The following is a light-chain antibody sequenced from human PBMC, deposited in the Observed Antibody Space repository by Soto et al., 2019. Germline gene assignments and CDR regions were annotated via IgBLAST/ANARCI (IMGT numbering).Light chain of an antibody. Sequence: EIVLTQSPATLSLSPGERATLSCRASQSVSSYLAWYQQKPGQAPRLLIYDASNRATGIPARFSGSGSVTDFTLTMSSLEPDDFAVYYCQQRSNWPPYTFGQGTKLEIK. CDR1: QSVSSY. V-gene: IGKV3-11*01. J-gene: IGKJ2*01. CDR3: QQRSNWPPYT. CDR2: DAS.